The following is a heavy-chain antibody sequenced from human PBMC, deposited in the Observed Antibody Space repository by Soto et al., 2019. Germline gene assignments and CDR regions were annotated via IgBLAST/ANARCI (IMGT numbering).Heavy chain of an antibody. D-gene: IGHD4-17*01. CDR2: INPNSGGT. CDR1: GYTFTGYY. V-gene: IGHV1-2*04. J-gene: IGHJ3*02. CDR3: ARDIPQGPAHDYGDYAKSWGAFDI. Sequence: ASVKVSCKASGYTFTGYYMHWVRQAPGQGLEWMGWINPNSGGTNYAQKFQGWVTMTRDTSISTAYMELSRLRSDDTAVYYCARDIPQGPAHDYGDYAKSWGAFDIWGQGTMVTVSS.